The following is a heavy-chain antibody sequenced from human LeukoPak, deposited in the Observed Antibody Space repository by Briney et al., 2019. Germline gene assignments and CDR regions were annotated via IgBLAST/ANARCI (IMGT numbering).Heavy chain of an antibody. CDR2: IKQDGSDK. V-gene: IGHV3-7*01. CDR3: ARLTGTTGFDY. Sequence: GGFLRLSCAASGFPFSSYWMSWVRQAPGKGLEWVANIKQDGSDKYYVDSVKGRFTISRDNAKNSLYLQLNSLRADDTAVYYCARLTGTTGFDYWGQGTLVTVSS. J-gene: IGHJ4*02. CDR1: GFPFSSYW. D-gene: IGHD1-1*01.